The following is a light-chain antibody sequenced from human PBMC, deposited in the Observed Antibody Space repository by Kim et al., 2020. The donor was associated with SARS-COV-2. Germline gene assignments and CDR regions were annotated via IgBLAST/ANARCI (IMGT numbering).Light chain of an antibody. J-gene: IGKJ1*01. CDR2: KAS. Sequence: ASVGDRVAITCRASQDIGPWLAWYQQKPGKAPKLLIYKASILETGVPSRFYGSGSGTELTLTISGLQPDDFATYYCQQYERYPRTFGQGTRVEIK. CDR1: QDIGPW. V-gene: IGKV1-5*03. CDR3: QQYERYPRT.